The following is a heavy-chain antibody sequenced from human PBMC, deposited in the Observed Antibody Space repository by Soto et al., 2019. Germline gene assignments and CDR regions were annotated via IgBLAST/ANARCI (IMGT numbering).Heavy chain of an antibody. J-gene: IGHJ3*01. CDR2: ISQSGST. CDR3: ARSRLRSALDV. D-gene: IGHD2-21*02. CDR1: GGSISGYY. V-gene: IGHV4-59*01. Sequence: QVQLQESGPGLVKPSETLSLTCSVSGGSISGYYGSWIRQPPGKGLEWIGYISQSGSTSYNPSLKSRITLSVDTSNNQFSLRMNSVTTADTAVYYCARSRLRSALDVWGQGTMLTVSS.